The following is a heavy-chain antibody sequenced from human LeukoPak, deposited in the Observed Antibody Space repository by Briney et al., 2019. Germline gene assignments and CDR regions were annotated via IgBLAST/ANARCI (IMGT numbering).Heavy chain of an antibody. CDR1: GYTFDNYY. Sequence: ASVKVSCKASGYTFDNYYIHWVRQARGQGLEWVGRINPDKGDTTYARRFQGRVTMTRDTSTNTAYMELRRLTSDDAAVYYCARYYYDSSGYLIDYWGQGTLVTVSS. V-gene: IGHV1-2*02. CDR2: INPDKGDT. CDR3: ARYYYDSSGYLIDY. D-gene: IGHD3-22*01. J-gene: IGHJ4*02.